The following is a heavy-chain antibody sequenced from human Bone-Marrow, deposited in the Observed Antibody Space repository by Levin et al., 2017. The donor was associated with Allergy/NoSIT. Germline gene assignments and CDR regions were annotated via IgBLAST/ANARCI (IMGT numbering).Heavy chain of an antibody. Sequence: PGESLKISCVASGFTFSSHDMNWVRQAPGKGLEWVSAIVSGGGSAYYADSVKGRFTISRDNAKNSLYLQMNSLRAEDTAVYYCARISRSAFDIWGQGTMVTVSS. CDR1: GFTFSSHD. CDR3: ARISRSAFDI. D-gene: IGHD2-2*01. J-gene: IGHJ3*02. CDR2: IVSGGGSA. V-gene: IGHV3-21*01.